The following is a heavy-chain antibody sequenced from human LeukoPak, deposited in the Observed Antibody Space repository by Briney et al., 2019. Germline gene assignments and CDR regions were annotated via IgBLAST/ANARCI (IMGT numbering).Heavy chain of an antibody. J-gene: IGHJ4*02. Sequence: PGASVKVSCKASGGTFSSYAISWVRQAPGQGLEWMGGIIPIFGTANYAQKFQGRVTITTDESTSTAYMELSSLRSEDTAVYYCAREIVGATHFDYWGQGTLVTASS. CDR2: IIPIFGTA. V-gene: IGHV1-69*05. D-gene: IGHD1-26*01. CDR1: GGTFSSYA. CDR3: AREIVGATHFDY.